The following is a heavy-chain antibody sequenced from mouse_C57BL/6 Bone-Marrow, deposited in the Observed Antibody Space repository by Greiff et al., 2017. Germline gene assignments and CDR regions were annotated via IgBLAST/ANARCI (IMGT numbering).Heavy chain of an antibody. D-gene: IGHD3-3*01. Sequence: EVQLQESGPGLVKPSQSLSLTCSVTGYSITSGYYWNWIRQFPGNKLEWMGYISYDGSNNYNPSLKNRISITRDTSKNQFFLKLNSVTTEDTATYYCARRGWGAWFAYWGQGTLVTVSA. CDR1: GYSITSGYY. CDR3: ARRGWGAWFAY. V-gene: IGHV3-6*01. J-gene: IGHJ3*01. CDR2: ISYDGSN.